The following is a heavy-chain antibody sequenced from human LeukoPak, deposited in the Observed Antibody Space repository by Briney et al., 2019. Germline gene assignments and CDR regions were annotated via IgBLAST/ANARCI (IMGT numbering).Heavy chain of an antibody. J-gene: IGHJ4*02. D-gene: IGHD3-10*01. CDR1: GFTFSTYG. CDR2: IRSDGSDK. CDR3: ANEWLHVSGSYKANN. V-gene: IGHV3-30*02. Sequence: PGGSLRLSCAASGFTFSTYGMHWVRRAPGKGLEWVAFIRSDGSDKYHADSVKGRFTISRDNSKNTLYLQMNSLRTEDTAVYYCANEWLHVSGSYKANNWGQGTLVTVSS.